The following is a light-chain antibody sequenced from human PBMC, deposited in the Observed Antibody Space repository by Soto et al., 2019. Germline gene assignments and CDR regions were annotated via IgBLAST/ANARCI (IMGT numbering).Light chain of an antibody. V-gene: IGLV2-14*01. CDR2: EVS. CDR3: SSYTTSDTLV. J-gene: IGLJ2*01. CDR1: SSDVGRYNY. Sequence: QSVLTQPASVSGSPGQSITISCIGTSSDVGRYNYVSWYQQHPGKVPKLMIYEVSNRPSGVSDRFSGSKSGNTASLTISGLQAEDEADYYCSSYTTSDTLVFGGGTKVTVL.